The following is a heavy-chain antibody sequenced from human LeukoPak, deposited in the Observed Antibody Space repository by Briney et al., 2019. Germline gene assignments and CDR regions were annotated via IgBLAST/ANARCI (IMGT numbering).Heavy chain of an antibody. CDR3: ARVLGSGRRNLNWFDP. D-gene: IGHD3-10*01. CDR1: GYTFTSYD. V-gene: IGHV1-8*01. J-gene: IGHJ5*02. CDR2: MNPNSDNT. Sequence: GASVKVSXKASGYTFTSYDINWVRQATGQGLGWMGWMNPNSDNTGYAQKFQGRVTMTRNTSISTAYMELSSLRSEDTAVYYCARVLGSGRRNLNWFDPWGQGTLVTVSS.